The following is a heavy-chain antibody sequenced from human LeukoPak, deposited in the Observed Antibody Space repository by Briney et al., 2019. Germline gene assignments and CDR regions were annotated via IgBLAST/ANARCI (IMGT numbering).Heavy chain of an antibody. CDR1: GFTVSSYG. V-gene: IGHV3-33*01. Sequence: GGSLRLSCAASGFTVSSYGMDWVRQAPGKGREWVAVIWYDGSANYYAESVKGRFTISRDSPKHPLYLQMNNLRAEDTAVYYCARDLGNGYSSFDYWGPGALVTVSA. CDR2: IWYDGSAN. J-gene: IGHJ4*02. D-gene: IGHD2-15*01. CDR3: ARDLGNGYSSFDY.